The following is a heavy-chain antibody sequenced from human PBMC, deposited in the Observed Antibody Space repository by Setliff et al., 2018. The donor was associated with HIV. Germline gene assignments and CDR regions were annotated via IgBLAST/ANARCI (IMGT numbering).Heavy chain of an antibody. Sequence: PSETLSLTCTVSGGSISNYFWTWIRQPAGKGLEWIGRINTRGNTNYNPSLKSRVTISVDTSKNQFSLKLSSVTAADTAVYYCARTFGDLKHYNYYYTIDVWGQGTTVTVSS. CDR1: GGSISNYF. CDR3: ARTFGDLKHYNYYYTIDV. D-gene: IGHD3-10*01. CDR2: INTRGNT. J-gene: IGHJ6*02. V-gene: IGHV4-4*07.